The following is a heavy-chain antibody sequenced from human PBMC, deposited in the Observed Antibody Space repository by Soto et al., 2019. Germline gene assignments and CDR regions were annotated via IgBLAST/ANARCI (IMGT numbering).Heavy chain of an antibody. V-gene: IGHV3-23*01. J-gene: IGHJ3*02. CDR2: ISGSGGST. D-gene: IGHD2-15*01. Sequence: EMQLLESGGGLVQPGGSLRLSCAASGFTFSSYAMSWVRQAPGKGLEWVSAISGSGGSTYYADSVKGRFTISRDNSKNTLYLQMNSLRAEDTAVYYCAKHIVVVVAAKKENDAFDIWGQGTMVTVSS. CDR3: AKHIVVVVAAKKENDAFDI. CDR1: GFTFSSYA.